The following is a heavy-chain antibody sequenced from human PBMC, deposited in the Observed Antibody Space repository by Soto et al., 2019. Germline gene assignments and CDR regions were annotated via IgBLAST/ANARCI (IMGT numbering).Heavy chain of an antibody. CDR2: IYYSGST. V-gene: IGHV4-30-4*01. D-gene: IGHD1-26*01. CDR3: ARRYGGNLDY. J-gene: IGHJ4*02. Sequence: SETLSLTCTVSGGSITSGDYHWNWIRQPPGKGLEWIGYIYYSGSTNYNPSLKTRVTISVDTSKNQFSLKLSSVTAADTAVYYCARRYGGNLDYWGQGTLVTVSS. CDR1: GGSITSGDYH.